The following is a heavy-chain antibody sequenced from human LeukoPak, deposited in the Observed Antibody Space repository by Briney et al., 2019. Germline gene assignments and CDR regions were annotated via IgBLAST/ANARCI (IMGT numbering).Heavy chain of an antibody. CDR2: ISSSSSYI. D-gene: IGHD2-21*02. J-gene: IGHJ3*02. V-gene: IGHV3-21*01. CDR1: GFTFSSYS. CDR3: ARDAPYCGGDCYQGAFDI. Sequence: GGSLRLSCAASGFTFSSYSMNWVRQAPGKGLEWVSSISSSSSYIYYADSAKGRFTISRDNAKNSLYLQMNSLRAEDTAVYYCARDAPYCGGDCYQGAFDIWGQGTMVTVSS.